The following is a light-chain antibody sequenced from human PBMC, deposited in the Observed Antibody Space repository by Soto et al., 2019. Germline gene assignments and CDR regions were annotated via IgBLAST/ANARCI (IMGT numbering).Light chain of an antibody. CDR1: QSVSSSY. V-gene: IGKV3-20*01. Sequence: EIVLTQSPGTLSLSPGERATLSCRASQSVSSSYLAWYQQKPGQAPRLLIYGASSRATGIPDRFSGGGSGTDFTLTISRLEPEDFAVYYCQQFSSYPLTFGGGTKV. J-gene: IGKJ4*01. CDR2: GAS. CDR3: QQFSSYPLT.